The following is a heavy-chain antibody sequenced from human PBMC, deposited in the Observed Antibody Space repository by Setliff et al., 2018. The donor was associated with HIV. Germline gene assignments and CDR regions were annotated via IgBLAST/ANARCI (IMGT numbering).Heavy chain of an antibody. CDR1: GYTFTSYG. CDR3: ARAVRVIRGVIRNYYYYMDV. J-gene: IGHJ6*03. CDR2: ISAYNGNT. Sequence: ASVKVSCKASGYTFTSYGISWVGQAPGQGLEWMGWISAYNGNTNYAQKLQGRVTMTTDTSSSTAYLDLRSLRSEDTAVYYCARAVRVIRGVIRNYYYYMDVWGKGTTVTVSS. V-gene: IGHV1-18*01. D-gene: IGHD3-10*01.